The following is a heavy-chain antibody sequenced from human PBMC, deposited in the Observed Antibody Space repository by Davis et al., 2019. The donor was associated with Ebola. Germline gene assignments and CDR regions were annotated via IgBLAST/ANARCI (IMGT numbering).Heavy chain of an antibody. D-gene: IGHD3-3*01. CDR2: ISGSGGST. Sequence: GESLKISCTDSVITLSSYAMTWVRQAPGKGLEWVSAISGSGGSTYYADSVKGRFTISRDNSKKTLYLQMNSLRAEDTAVYYCAKSGLSFGVVKYHYGMDAWGKGTTVTVSS. J-gene: IGHJ6*04. CDR1: VITLSSYA. CDR3: AKSGLSFGVVKYHYGMDA. V-gene: IGHV3-23*01.